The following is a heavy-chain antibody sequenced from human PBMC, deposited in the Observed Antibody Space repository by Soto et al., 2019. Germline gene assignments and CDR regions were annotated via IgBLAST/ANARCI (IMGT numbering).Heavy chain of an antibody. D-gene: IGHD5-12*01. CDR1: GFTFSSYW. CDR3: ASPVEMATMLDY. J-gene: IGHJ4*02. V-gene: IGHV3-74*01. CDR2: INSDGSST. Sequence: GGSLRLSCAASGFTFSSYWMHWVRQAPGKGLVWVSRINSDGSSTSYADSVKGRFTISRDNAKNTLYLQMNSLRAEDTAVYYCASPVEMATMLDYWGQGALVTVSS.